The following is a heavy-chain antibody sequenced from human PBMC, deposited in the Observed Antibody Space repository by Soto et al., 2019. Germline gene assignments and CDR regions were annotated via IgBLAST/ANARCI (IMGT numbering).Heavy chain of an antibody. Sequence: QITLKESGPTLVKPTQTLTLTCTFSGFSFTTYGVGVGRIRQAPGKAPEWLALIYWDDQKTFRSSLESRLTITQDTSKDQVVLTITNMDPVDTATYYCTKKGQYHDSSACGRDCYMDVWGKGTTVTVSS. CDR1: GFSFTTYGVG. CDR2: IYWDDQK. CDR3: TKKGQYHDSSACGRDCYMDV. D-gene: IGHD2-2*01. J-gene: IGHJ6*04. V-gene: IGHV2-5*02.